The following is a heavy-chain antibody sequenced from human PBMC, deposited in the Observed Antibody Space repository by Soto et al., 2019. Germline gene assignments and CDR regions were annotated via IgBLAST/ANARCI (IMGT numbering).Heavy chain of an antibody. D-gene: IGHD6-13*01. CDR3: ARDATSWAAAGTCDY. CDR2: ISSNSSTI. V-gene: IGHV3-48*02. CDR1: GFTFSSYS. Sequence: GGSLRLSCAASGFTFSSYSMNWVRQAPGKGLEWVSYISSNSSTIYYADSVKGRFTIPRDNAKNPLYLQMNSLRDEDTAVYYCARDATSWAAAGTCDYWGQGTLVTVSS. J-gene: IGHJ4*02.